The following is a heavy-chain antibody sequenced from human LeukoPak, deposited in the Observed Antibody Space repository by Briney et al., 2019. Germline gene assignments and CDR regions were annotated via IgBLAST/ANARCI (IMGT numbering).Heavy chain of an antibody. D-gene: IGHD2-2*01. CDR2: IIPNFGTA. CDR1: GGTFSSYS. CDR3: ARVVVVPAARTYYYYYGMGG. J-gene: IGHJ6*02. V-gene: IGHV1-69*13. Sequence: SVKVSCKASGGTFSSYSISWVRQAPGQGLEWMGGIIPNFGTANYAQKFQGRVTITADESTSTAYMELSSLRSEDTAVYYCARVVVVPAARTYYYYYGMGGWGQGTTVTVSS.